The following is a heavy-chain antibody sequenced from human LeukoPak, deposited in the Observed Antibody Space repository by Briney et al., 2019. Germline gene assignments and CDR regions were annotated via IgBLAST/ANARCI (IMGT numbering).Heavy chain of an antibody. Sequence: SEALSLTCAVYGGSFSGYYWSWIRQPPGKGLEWIGSIYYSGSTYYNPSLKSRVTISVDTSKNQFSLKLSSVTAADTAVYYCARDSGPITMIVVSWFDPWGQGTLVTVSS. V-gene: IGHV4-34*01. CDR3: ARDSGPITMIVVSWFDP. CDR2: IYYSGST. CDR1: GGSFSGYY. D-gene: IGHD3-22*01. J-gene: IGHJ5*02.